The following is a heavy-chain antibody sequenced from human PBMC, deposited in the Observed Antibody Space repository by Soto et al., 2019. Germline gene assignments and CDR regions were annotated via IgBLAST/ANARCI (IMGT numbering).Heavy chain of an antibody. D-gene: IGHD2-15*01. V-gene: IGHV3-23*01. CDR3: ANSPSPLLYCSGGSCYSGWFDP. CDR1: GFTFSSYA. Sequence: EVQLLESGGGLVQPGGSLRLSCAASGFTFSSYAMSWVRQAPGKGLEWVSAISGSGGSTYYADSVKGRFTISRDNSKNTQYLQMNSMRAEDKAVYYCANSPSPLLYCSGGSCYSGWFDPWGQGTLVTVSS. J-gene: IGHJ5*02. CDR2: ISGSGGST.